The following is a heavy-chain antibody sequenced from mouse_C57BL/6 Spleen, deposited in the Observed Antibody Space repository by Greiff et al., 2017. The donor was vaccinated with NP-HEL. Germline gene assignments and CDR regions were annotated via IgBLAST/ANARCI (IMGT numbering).Heavy chain of an antibody. J-gene: IGHJ4*01. Sequence: QVQLQQPGAELVMPGASVKLSCKASGYTFTSYWMHWVKQRPGQGLEWIGEIDPSDSYTNYNQKFKGKSTLTVDKSSSTAYMQLSSLTSEDSAVYYCARQGKLRRGYAMDYWGQGTSVTVSS. CDR1: GYTFTSYW. CDR3: ARQGKLRRGYAMDY. V-gene: IGHV1-69*01. CDR2: IDPSDSYT.